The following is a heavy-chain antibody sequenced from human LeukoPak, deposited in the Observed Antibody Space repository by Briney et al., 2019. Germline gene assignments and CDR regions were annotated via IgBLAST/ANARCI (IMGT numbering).Heavy chain of an antibody. J-gene: IGHJ4*02. CDR1: GFTLSNYA. Sequence: GGSPRLSCAASGFTLSNYAMTWVRQAPGRGLEWVSSITGSGALTYYADSVKGRFTISKDNAMDTLFLQMNSLRADDTAVYYCAKDRVDGSGSQFDSWGQGSLVTVSS. V-gene: IGHV3-23*01. D-gene: IGHD3-10*01. CDR2: ITGSGALT. CDR3: AKDRVDGSGSQFDS.